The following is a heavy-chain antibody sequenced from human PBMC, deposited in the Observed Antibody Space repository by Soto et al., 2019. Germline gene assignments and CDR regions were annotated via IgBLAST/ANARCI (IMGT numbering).Heavy chain of an antibody. CDR1: GGSVRSNNW. Sequence: SETLSLTCAVSGGSVRSNNWWFWVRQPPGKGLEWIGEIHHRESTNLNPSLKSRVTISVDRSKNEFSLKVKSVTAAETAVYYCGRRVEHTSYDYYGMDVWGQGTTVTVSS. D-gene: IGHD6-6*01. V-gene: IGHV4-4*02. J-gene: IGHJ6*02. CDR3: GRRVEHTSYDYYGMDV. CDR2: IHHREST.